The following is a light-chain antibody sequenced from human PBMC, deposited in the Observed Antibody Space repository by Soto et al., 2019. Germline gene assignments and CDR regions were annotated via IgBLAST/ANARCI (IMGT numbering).Light chain of an antibody. J-gene: IGKJ5*01. CDR1: QSVCSSY. V-gene: IGKV3-20*01. CDR3: QQYGGSPPSIP. CDR2: GAS. Sequence: ENVLTHSPRTPSLSPGEKATPSCRASQSVCSSYLARYQQKPGQAPRPLLYGASSRATCLPDRVSGQGFWTDFTLTISRVEPEDFAVYYCQQYGGSPPSIPFGKGTRWEIK.